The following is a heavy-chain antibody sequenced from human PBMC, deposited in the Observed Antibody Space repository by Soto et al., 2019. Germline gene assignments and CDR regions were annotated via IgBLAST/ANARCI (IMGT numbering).Heavy chain of an antibody. J-gene: IGHJ5*02. V-gene: IGHV4-59*01. CDR3: ARVLGVYANNWFDP. CDR1: GGSISSYY. D-gene: IGHD2-8*01. Sequence: QVQLQESGPGLVKPSETLSLTCTVSGGSISSYYWSWIRQPPGKGLEWIGYIYYSGSTNYNPSLTRRVTTPVDTSKNQFSLKLSSVTAADTAVYYCARVLGVYANNWFDPWGQGTLVTVSS. CDR2: IYYSGST.